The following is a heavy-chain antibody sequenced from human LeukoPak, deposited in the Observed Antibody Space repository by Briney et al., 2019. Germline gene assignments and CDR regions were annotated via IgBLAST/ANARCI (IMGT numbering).Heavy chain of an antibody. Sequence: SVKVSCKASGGTFSSYAISWVRQAPGQGLEWMGGIIPIFGTANYAQKFQGRVTITADESTSTAYMELRSLRSDDTAVYYCARDYYDSSGYYGMDVWGQGTTVTVSS. V-gene: IGHV1-69*13. CDR1: GGTFSSYA. CDR2: IIPIFGTA. J-gene: IGHJ6*02. CDR3: ARDYYDSSGYYGMDV. D-gene: IGHD3-22*01.